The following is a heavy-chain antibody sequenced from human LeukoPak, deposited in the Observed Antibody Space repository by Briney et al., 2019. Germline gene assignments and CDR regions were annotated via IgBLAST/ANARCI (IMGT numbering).Heavy chain of an antibody. CDR1: GYSFTSYW. Sequence: GESLKISCKGSGYSFTSYWIGWVRQMPGKGLEWMGIIYPDDSDARYSPSFQGQVTISADKSISTAYLQWRSLKASDTAMYYCARHRFSYGDPGDYWGQGTLITVSS. V-gene: IGHV5-51*01. CDR3: ARHRFSYGDPGDY. CDR2: IYPDDSDA. D-gene: IGHD4-17*01. J-gene: IGHJ4*02.